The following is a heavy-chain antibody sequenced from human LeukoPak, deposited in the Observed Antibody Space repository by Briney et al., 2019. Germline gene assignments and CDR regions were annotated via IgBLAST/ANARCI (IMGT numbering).Heavy chain of an antibody. CDR3: ASYYCSGGSCYRDYYYGMDV. J-gene: IGHJ6*04. V-gene: IGHV1-69*06. CDR2: IIPIFGTA. CDR1: GGTFSSYA. Sequence: SVKVSCKASGGTFSSYAISWVRQAPGQGLEWMEGIIPIFGTANYAQKFQGRVTITADKSTSTAYMELSSLRSEDTAVYYCASYYCSGGSCYRDYYYGMDVWGKGTTVTVSS. D-gene: IGHD2-15*01.